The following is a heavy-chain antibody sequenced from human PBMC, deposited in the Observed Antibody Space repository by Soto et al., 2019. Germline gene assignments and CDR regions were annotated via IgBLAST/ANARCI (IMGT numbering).Heavy chain of an antibody. V-gene: IGHV2-5*02. Sequence: QITLKESGPTLVKPTQTLTLTCAVSGFSLSTGGMGVGWIRQPPGKVLEWLALIYWDGDRRYSRSPMNRLTIAKEHSKTPVVLTMTIMDPVDTATYYCVHSRCGGDCLQSYSSHYYYGMDIWGEGTTVSVSS. CDR3: VHSRCGGDCLQSYSSHYYYGMDI. D-gene: IGHD2-21*02. J-gene: IGHJ6*04. CDR1: GFSLSTGGMG. CDR2: IYWDGDR.